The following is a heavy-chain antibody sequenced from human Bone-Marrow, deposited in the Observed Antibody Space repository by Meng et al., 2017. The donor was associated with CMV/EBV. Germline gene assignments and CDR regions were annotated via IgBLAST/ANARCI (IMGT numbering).Heavy chain of an antibody. J-gene: IGHJ4*02. V-gene: IGHV1-18*01. CDR2: ISAYNGNT. D-gene: IGHD3-22*01. Sequence: ASVKVSCKASGYTFTSYGISWVRQAPGQGLEWMGWISAYNGNTNYAQKLQGRVTMTTDTSTSTAYMELRSLRSEDTAVYYCARAMMSGYYPDFDYWGQGTLVTVSS. CDR1: GYTFTSYG. CDR3: ARAMMSGYYPDFDY.